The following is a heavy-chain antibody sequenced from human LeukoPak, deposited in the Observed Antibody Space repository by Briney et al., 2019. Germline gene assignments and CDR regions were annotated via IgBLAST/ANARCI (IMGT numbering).Heavy chain of an antibody. Sequence: PSETLPLTCTVSGDSISSRTYYWGWIRQPPGKGLEWIASIYYSGSTSYNPSLKSRVTISVDTSKNQFSLKLRFVTAADMAVYYCATSTGSSNLGSWGQGTLVTVSS. V-gene: IGHV4-39*01. CDR3: ATSTGSSNLGS. CDR1: GDSISSRTYY. CDR2: IYYSGST. D-gene: IGHD6-13*01. J-gene: IGHJ4*02.